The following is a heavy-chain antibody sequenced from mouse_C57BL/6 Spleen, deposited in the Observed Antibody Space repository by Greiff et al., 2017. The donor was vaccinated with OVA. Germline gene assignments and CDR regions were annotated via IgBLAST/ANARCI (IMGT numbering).Heavy chain of an antibody. CDR1: GFSLTSYG. CDR2: IWRGGST. J-gene: IGHJ4*01. Sequence: VKLMESGPGLVQPSQSLSITCTVSGFSLTSYGVHWVRQSPGKGLEWLGVIWRGGSTDYNAAFMSRLSITKDNSKSQVFFKMNSLQADDTAIYYCAKFYYGNGGDYYAMDYWVKEPQSPSPQ. D-gene: IGHD2-1*01. CDR3: AKFYYGNGGDYYAMDY. V-gene: IGHV2-5*01.